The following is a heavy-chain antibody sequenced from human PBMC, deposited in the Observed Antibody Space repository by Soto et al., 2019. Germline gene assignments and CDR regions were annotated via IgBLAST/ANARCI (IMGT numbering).Heavy chain of an antibody. CDR3: ARDRRLLWFGEDYYYGMDV. CDR1: GYTFTNYG. Sequence: GASVKVSCKASGYTFTNYGLSWVRQAPGQGLEWMGWITVYSGTTDHVQKFRGRVSMTTDTSTNTAYMELASLRSDDTAVYYCARDRRLLWFGEDYYYGMDVWGQGTTVTVSS. CDR2: ITVYSGTT. D-gene: IGHD3-10*01. J-gene: IGHJ6*02. V-gene: IGHV1-18*04.